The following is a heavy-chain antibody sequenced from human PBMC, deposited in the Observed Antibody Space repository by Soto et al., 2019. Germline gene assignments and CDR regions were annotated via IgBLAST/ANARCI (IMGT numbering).Heavy chain of an antibody. V-gene: IGHV3-30*18. CDR1: GFTFSSYG. CDR2: ISYDGSNK. J-gene: IGHJ4*02. CDR3: AKEYGSSSLSPDFDY. Sequence: QVQLVESGGGVVQPGRSLRLSCAASGFTFSSYGMHWVRQAPGKGLEWVAVISYDGSNKYYADSVKGRFTISRDNSKNTLYLQMNSLRAGDTAVYYCAKEYGSSSLSPDFDYWGQGTLVTVSS. D-gene: IGHD6-13*01.